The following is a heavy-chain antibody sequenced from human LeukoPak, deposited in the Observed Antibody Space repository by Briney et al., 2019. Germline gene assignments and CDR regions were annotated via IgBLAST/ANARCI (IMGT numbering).Heavy chain of an antibody. CDR2: INHSGST. Sequence: PSETLSLTCAVNGGSFIGYFWSWIRQPPGKRLEWIGEINHSGSTNYNPSLKSRVTISVDPSKNQFSLKLSSVPAADTAVYYCARGLQLRSDYWGQGTLVTVSS. CDR3: ARGLQLRSDY. V-gene: IGHV4-34*01. CDR1: GGSFIGYF. J-gene: IGHJ4*02. D-gene: IGHD1-1*01.